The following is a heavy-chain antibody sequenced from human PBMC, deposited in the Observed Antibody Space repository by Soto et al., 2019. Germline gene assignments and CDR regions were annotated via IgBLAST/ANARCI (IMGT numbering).Heavy chain of an antibody. Sequence: EVQLLESGGGLVQPGESLRLSCAVSGFTFSNYAMSWVRQAPGQGLEWVSGISDGGDSTTYADPVKGRFTVSRDNSRSTLLRQINGLRVEDTAIYYCAKDFGDRGVGGTLQYWGQGTLVTVS. J-gene: IGHJ4*02. CDR3: AKDFGDRGVGGTLQY. CDR2: ISDGGDST. D-gene: IGHD1-26*01. V-gene: IGHV3-23*01. CDR1: GFTFSNYA.